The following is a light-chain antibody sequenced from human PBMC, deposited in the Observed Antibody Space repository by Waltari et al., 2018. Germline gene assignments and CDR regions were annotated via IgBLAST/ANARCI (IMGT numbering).Light chain of an antibody. CDR2: KAS. V-gene: IGKV1-5*03. CDR1: QSISSW. Sequence: DIQMTQSPSTLSASVGDRVTITCRASQSISSWLAWYQQKPGKAPKLLIYKASSLESGVPSRFSDGGSGTDFTLTISSLQPDDSATYYCQQYISFSKTFGQGTKVEIE. CDR3: QQYISFSKT. J-gene: IGKJ1*01.